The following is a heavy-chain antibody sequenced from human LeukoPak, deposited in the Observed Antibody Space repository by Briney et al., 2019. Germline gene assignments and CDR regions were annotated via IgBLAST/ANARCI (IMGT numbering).Heavy chain of an antibody. V-gene: IGHV3-21*05. CDR2: ISGGSSYT. CDR3: ARVSLLDDGGLGDY. J-gene: IGHJ4*02. CDR1: GFTFSSYA. Sequence: GGSLRLSCAASGFTFSSYAMSWVCQAPGKGLEWVSYISGGSSYTNFADSVKGRFTISRDNAKNSLYLQMNSLRAEDTAVYYCARVSLLDDGGLGDYWGQGTLVTVSS. D-gene: IGHD4-23*01.